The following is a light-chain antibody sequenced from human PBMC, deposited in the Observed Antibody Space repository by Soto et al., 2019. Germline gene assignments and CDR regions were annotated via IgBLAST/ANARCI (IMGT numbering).Light chain of an antibody. V-gene: IGLV2-11*01. J-gene: IGLJ1*01. CDR1: SSDVGGYNS. CDR2: DVT. CDR3: CQFAAGYPWV. Sequence: QSALTQPRSVSGSPGQSVTISCTGTSSDVGGYNSVSWYQQHPGEAPKAMIYDVTPRPSGVPDRFSAPESGNTPSLTISGLKPGDGADYSCCQFAAGYPWVFGSGTKLTVL.